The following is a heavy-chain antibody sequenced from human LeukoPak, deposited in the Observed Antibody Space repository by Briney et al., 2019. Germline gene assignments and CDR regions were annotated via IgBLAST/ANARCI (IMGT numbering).Heavy chain of an antibody. Sequence: PGRSLRLSCAASGFTFSSYGMHWVRQAPGKGLEWVAVIWYDGSNKYYADSVKGRFTISGDNSKNTLYLQMNSLRAEDTAVYYCARDWGAYYYDSSGYYLVYWGQGTLVTVSS. CDR2: IWYDGSNK. J-gene: IGHJ4*02. D-gene: IGHD3-22*01. V-gene: IGHV3-33*01. CDR1: GFTFSSYG. CDR3: ARDWGAYYYDSSGYYLVY.